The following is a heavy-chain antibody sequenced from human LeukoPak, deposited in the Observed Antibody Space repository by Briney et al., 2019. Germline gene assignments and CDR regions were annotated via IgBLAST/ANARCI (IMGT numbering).Heavy chain of an antibody. J-gene: IGHJ3*02. D-gene: IGHD3-10*01. CDR2: IYHSGKT. CDR1: GYSISSGYY. Sequence: SETLSLTCTVSGYSISSGYYWGWIRQPPGKGLEWIGSIYHSGKTYYNPSLKSRVTISIDMSKSQFSLKLTSVTAADTAVYYCAREGGSGRSFDIWGQGTMVAVSS. CDR3: AREGGSGRSFDI. V-gene: IGHV4-38-2*02.